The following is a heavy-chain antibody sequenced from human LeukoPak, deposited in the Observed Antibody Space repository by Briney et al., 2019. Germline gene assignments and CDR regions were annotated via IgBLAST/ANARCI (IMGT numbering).Heavy chain of an antibody. V-gene: IGHV4-31*03. CDR2: IYYSGST. J-gene: IGHJ3*02. D-gene: IGHD3-22*01. CDR1: GGSISSGGYY. CDR3: ARESSGYSAFDI. Sequence: SQTLSLTCTVSGGSISSGGYYWSWIRQHPGKGLEWIGYIYYSGSTYYNPSPKSRVTISVDTSKNQFSLKLSSVTAADTTVYYCARESSGYSAFDIWGQGTMVTVSS.